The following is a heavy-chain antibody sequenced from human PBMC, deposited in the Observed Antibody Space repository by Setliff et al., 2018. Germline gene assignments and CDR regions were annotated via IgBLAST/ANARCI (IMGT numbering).Heavy chain of an antibody. J-gene: IGHJ5*02. V-gene: IGHV4-59*11. CDR1: GGSISTHY. Sequence: SETLSLTCTVSGGSISTHYWSWIRQPPGKGLEWVGYMYYSEITKYNPSLESRFTISVDTSKNQFSLNLTSVTAADTAVYYCARGLAVNRFDPWGQGTLVTVSS. D-gene: IGHD3-16*01. CDR3: ARGLAVNRFDP. CDR2: MYYSEIT.